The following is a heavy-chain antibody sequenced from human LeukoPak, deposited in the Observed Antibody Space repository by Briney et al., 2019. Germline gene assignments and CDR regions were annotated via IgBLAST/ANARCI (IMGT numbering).Heavy chain of an antibody. CDR1: GFTFSSYG. Sequence: GGSLRLSCAASGFTFSSYGMNWVRQAPGKGLEWVSSISSSSSYIYYADSVKGRFTISRDNAKNSLYLQMNSLRAEDTAVYYCARDREWEPFDYWGQGTLVTVSS. CDR3: ARDREWEPFDY. D-gene: IGHD1-26*01. V-gene: IGHV3-21*01. J-gene: IGHJ4*02. CDR2: ISSSSSYI.